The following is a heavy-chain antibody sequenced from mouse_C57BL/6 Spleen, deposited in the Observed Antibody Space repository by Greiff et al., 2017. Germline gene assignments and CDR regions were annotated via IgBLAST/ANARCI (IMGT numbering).Heavy chain of an antibody. CDR1: GFNIKDYY. V-gene: IGHV14-1*01. J-gene: IGHJ3*01. Sequence: VQLKQSGAELVRPGASVKLSCTASGFNIKDYYMHWVEQRPEQGLEWVGRIDPEDGDTDYAPTFQGKATKTADTSSNTAYLQLSSLTSEDTAVYDCTITTVQSYWGQGTLVTVSA. D-gene: IGHD1-1*01. CDR3: TITTVQSY. CDR2: IDPEDGDT.